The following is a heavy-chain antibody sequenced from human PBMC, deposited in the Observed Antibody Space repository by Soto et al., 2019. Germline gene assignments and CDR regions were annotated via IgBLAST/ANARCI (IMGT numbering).Heavy chain of an antibody. J-gene: IGHJ4*02. CDR1: GFTFSSYG. CDR3: ALIFDWLFQNDY. V-gene: IGHV3-30*03. D-gene: IGHD3-9*01. Sequence: GGSLRLSCAASGFTFSSYGMHWVRQAPGKGLEWVAVISYDGRNKNYADSVKGRFTISRDNAKNSLYLQMNSLRAEDTAVYYCALIFDWLFQNDYWGQGTLVTVSS. CDR2: ISYDGRNK.